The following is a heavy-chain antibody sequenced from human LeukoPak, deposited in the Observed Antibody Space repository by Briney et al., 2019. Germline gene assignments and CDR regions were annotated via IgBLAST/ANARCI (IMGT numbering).Heavy chain of an antibody. Sequence: PSETLSLTCTVSGGSISSSSYYWGWIRQPPGKGLEWIGSIYYSGSTNYNPSLKSRVTISVDTSKNQFSLKLSSVTAADTAVYYCARGGSADYWGQGTLVTVSS. CDR1: GGSISSSSYY. V-gene: IGHV4-39*07. CDR2: IYYSGST. CDR3: ARGGSADY. D-gene: IGHD3-10*01. J-gene: IGHJ4*02.